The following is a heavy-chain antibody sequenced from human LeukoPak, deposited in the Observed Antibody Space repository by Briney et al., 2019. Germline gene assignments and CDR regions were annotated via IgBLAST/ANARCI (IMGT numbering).Heavy chain of an antibody. CDR2: IYDTGST. V-gene: IGHV4-59*01. Sequence: PSETLSLTCSVSGGSIRTYYWNWIRQPPGKGLEWIGYIYDTGSTNYNPSLKSRVTMSVDTSKNQFSLKLSSVTAADTAVYYCARDVGSGSGSSWFDPWGQGTLVTVSS. J-gene: IGHJ5*02. D-gene: IGHD3-10*01. CDR1: GGSIRTYY. CDR3: ARDVGSGSGSSWFDP.